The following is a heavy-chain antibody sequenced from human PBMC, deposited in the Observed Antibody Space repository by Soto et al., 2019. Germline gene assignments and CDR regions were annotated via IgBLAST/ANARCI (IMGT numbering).Heavy chain of an antibody. J-gene: IGHJ6*02. CDR1: GYTFTSFY. CDR3: ARHYYDSSGYLYYYGMDV. CDR2: INPSGGST. D-gene: IGHD3-22*01. Sequence: GASVKVSCKASGYTFTSFYMHWVRQAPGQGLEWMGIINPSGGSTSYAQKFQGRVTMTRDTSTSTVYMELSSLRSEDTAVYYCARHYYDSSGYLYYYGMDVWGQGTTVTVSS. V-gene: IGHV1-46*01.